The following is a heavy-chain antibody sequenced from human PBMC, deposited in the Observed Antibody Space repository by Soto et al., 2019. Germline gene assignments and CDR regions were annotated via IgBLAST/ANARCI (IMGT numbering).Heavy chain of an antibody. V-gene: IGHV3-23*01. D-gene: IGHD5-12*01. J-gene: IGHJ6*03. CDR3: AKDLREYSGYDYPPFIYYYYYYMDV. CDR1: GFTFSSYA. CDR2: ISGSGGST. Sequence: GGSLRLSCAASGFTFSSYAMSWVRQAPGKGLEWVSAISGSGGSTYYADSVKGRFTISRDNSKNTLYLQMNSLRAEDTAVYYCAKDLREYSGYDYPPFIYYYYYYMDVWGKGTTVTVSS.